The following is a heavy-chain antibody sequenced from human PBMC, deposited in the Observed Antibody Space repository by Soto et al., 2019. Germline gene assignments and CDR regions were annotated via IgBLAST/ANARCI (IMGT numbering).Heavy chain of an antibody. Sequence: ASVKVSCKASGYTFTGYYMHWVRQAPGQGLEWMGWINPNSGGTNYAQKFQGWVTMTRDTSISTAYMELSRLRSDDTAVYYCARDRWAESGRLPIRHGMDVWGQGTTVTVSS. CDR3: ARDRWAESGRLPIRHGMDV. CDR2: INPNSGGT. CDR1: GYTFTGYY. J-gene: IGHJ6*02. V-gene: IGHV1-2*04. D-gene: IGHD1-26*01.